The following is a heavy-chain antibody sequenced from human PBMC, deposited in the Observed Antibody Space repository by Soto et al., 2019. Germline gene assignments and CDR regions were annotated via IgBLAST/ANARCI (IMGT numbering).Heavy chain of an antibody. V-gene: IGHV1-18*04. CDR1: GYTFTSYG. CDR3: ARDLVYYDFLNPGYGMDV. D-gene: IGHD3-3*01. CDR2: ISAYTGNT. J-gene: IGHJ6*02. Sequence: GASVKVSCKASGYTFTSYGISWVRQAPGQGLEWMGWISAYTGNTNYAQKLQGRVTMTTDTSTSTAYMELRSLRSDDTAVYYWARDLVYYDFLNPGYGMDVWGQGTKVTVYS.